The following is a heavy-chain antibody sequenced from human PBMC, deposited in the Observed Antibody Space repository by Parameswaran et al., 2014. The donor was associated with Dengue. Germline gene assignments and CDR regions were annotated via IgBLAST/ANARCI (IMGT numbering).Heavy chain of an antibody. D-gene: IGHD6-13*01. J-gene: IGHJ4*02. V-gene: IGHV3-30*04. Sequence: SLKISCAASGFIFSSYNMNWVRQAPGKGLEWVAFIASDGSDKYYADSVKGRFTISKDKSKNTLYLQMNSLRAEDTAVYYCARDKYVSLRSRWYPIGYWGQGTLVTVSS. CDR1: GFIFSSYN. CDR3: ARDKYVSLRSRWYPIGY. CDR2: IASDGSDK.